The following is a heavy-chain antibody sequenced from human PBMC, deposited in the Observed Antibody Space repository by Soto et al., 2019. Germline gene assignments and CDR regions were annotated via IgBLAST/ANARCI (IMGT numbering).Heavy chain of an antibody. J-gene: IGHJ5*02. V-gene: IGHV4-38-2*02. CDR2: IYHTGDT. D-gene: IGHD2-8*01. CDR3: ARDTNSLDL. Sequence: SETLSLTCVVSSYSISSGFFWAWIRQPPGKGLEWVGSIYHTGDTHYNPSLRSQVSMSVDTSKNHFSLRLTYLTAADTAVYFCARDTNSLDLWGQGILVTVSS. CDR1: SYSISSGFF.